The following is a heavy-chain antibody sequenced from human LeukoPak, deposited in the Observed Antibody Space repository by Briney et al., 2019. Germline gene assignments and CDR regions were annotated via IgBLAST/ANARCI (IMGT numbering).Heavy chain of an antibody. CDR2: IEQDGSEK. CDR3: ATSPRGYHLLEPDS. CDR1: GFTFSDFW. Sequence: GGSLRLSCAASGFTFSDFWMTWFRQAPGEGLEWVANIEQDGSEKYYLDSVKGRLTISRDNAKNALYLQMNSLSVEDTAVYYCATSPRGYHLLEPDSWGEGTLVTVSS. V-gene: IGHV3-7*01. J-gene: IGHJ4*02. D-gene: IGHD2-2*01.